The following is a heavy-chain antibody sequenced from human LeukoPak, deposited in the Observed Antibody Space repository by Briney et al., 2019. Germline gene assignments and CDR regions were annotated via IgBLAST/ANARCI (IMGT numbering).Heavy chain of an antibody. CDR1: GYTFTGYY. Sequence: ASVKVSCKASGYTFTGYYMHWVRQAPGQGLEWMGWINPNSGGTNYAQKFQGRVTMTRDTSISTAYMELSRPRSDDTAVYYCARGAYCGGDCYSNYMDVWGKGTTVTVSS. J-gene: IGHJ6*03. CDR3: ARGAYCGGDCYSNYMDV. CDR2: INPNSGGT. V-gene: IGHV1-2*02. D-gene: IGHD2-21*02.